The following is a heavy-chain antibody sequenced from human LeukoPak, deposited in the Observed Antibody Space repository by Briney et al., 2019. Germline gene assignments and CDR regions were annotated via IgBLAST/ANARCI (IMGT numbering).Heavy chain of an antibody. CDR2: INHSGST. V-gene: IGHV4-34*01. CDR3: AREGRAAGIVATTHFDY. Sequence: PSETLSLTCAVYGGSFSGYYWSWIRQPPGKGLEWIGEINHSGSTNYNPSLKSRVTISVDTSKNQFSLKLSSVTAADTAAYYCAREGRAAGIVATTHFDYWGQGTLVTVSS. J-gene: IGHJ4*02. CDR1: GGSFSGYY. D-gene: IGHD5-12*01.